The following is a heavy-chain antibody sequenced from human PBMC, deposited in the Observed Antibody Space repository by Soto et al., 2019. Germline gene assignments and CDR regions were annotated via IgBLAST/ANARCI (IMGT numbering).Heavy chain of an antibody. V-gene: IGHV1-69*13. Sequence: ASVKVSCKASGGTFSSYAISWVRQAPGQGLEWMGGIIPIFGTANYAQKFQGRVTITADESTSTAYMELSSLRSEDTAVYYCARTYYDILTGFLNPERYYFDYWGQGTLVTVSS. D-gene: IGHD3-9*01. J-gene: IGHJ4*02. CDR3: ARTYYDILTGFLNPERYYFDY. CDR1: GGTFSSYA. CDR2: IIPIFGTA.